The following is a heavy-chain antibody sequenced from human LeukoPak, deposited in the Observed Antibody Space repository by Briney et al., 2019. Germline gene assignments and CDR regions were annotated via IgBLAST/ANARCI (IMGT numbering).Heavy chain of an antibody. CDR3: ARQAAAGPFDY. D-gene: IGHD6-13*01. J-gene: IGHJ4*02. CDR2: ISGGGGST. CDR1: GFTFTSYS. Sequence: GGSLRLSCAASGFTFTSYSMNWVRQAPGKGLEWVSTISGGGGSTYYADSVKGRFTISRDNSKNTLYLQMNSLRAEDTAVYYCARQAAAGPFDYWGQGTLVTVSS. V-gene: IGHV3-23*01.